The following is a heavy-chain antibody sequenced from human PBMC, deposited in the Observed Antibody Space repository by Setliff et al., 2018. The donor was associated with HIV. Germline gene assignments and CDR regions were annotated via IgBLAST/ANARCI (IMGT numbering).Heavy chain of an antibody. CDR2: VFHSGST. Sequence: SCAVSGASVRSPTWWSGVRQAPGKGLEWVGEVFHSGSTNYNPSLKSRLTISVDKSKEQLSLRLTSVTAADTALYYCARGGGYYKLDYWGRGTLVTVSS. D-gene: IGHD3-10*01. J-gene: IGHJ4*02. CDR3: ARGGGYYKLDY. V-gene: IGHV4-4*02. CDR1: GASVRSPTW.